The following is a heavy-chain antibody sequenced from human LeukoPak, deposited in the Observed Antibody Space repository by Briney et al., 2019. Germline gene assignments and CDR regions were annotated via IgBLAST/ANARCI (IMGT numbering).Heavy chain of an antibody. Sequence: SETLSLTCTVSGGSISSSNYYCGWIRQPPGKGLEWIGRIYYSGSTYYNPSLKGRVTISVDTSKTQFSLKLSSVTAADTAVYYCARPLYCSSTSCHAGGHYYMDVWGKGTTVTVAS. CDR3: ARPLYCSSTSCHAGGHYYMDV. CDR1: GGSISSSNYY. J-gene: IGHJ6*03. D-gene: IGHD2-2*01. V-gene: IGHV4-39*01. CDR2: IYYSGST.